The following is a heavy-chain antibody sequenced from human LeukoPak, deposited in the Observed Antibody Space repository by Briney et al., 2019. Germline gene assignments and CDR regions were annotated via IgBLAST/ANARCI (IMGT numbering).Heavy chain of an antibody. Sequence: ASVKVSCKASGYTFTSYDINWVRQATGQGLEWMGWMNPNSGNTGYAQKFQGRVTMTRNTSISTAYMELSSLRSEDTAVYYCARAIVVVPAAQRYYYYYMDVWGKGTTVTVSS. CDR1: GYTFTSYD. CDR3: ARAIVVVPAAQRYYYYYMDV. J-gene: IGHJ6*03. V-gene: IGHV1-8*01. D-gene: IGHD2-2*01. CDR2: MNPNSGNT.